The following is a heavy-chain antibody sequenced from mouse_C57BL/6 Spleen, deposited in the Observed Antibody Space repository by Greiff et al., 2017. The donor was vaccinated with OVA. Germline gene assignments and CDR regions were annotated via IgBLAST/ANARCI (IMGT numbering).Heavy chain of an antibody. CDR3: ARSPYGNYGYYAMDY. V-gene: IGHV1-64*01. J-gene: IGHJ4*01. CDR1: GYTFTSYW. Sequence: QVQLQQSGAELVKPGASVKLSCKASGYTFTSYWMHWVKQRPGQGLEWIGMIHPNSGSTNYNEKFKSKATLTVDKSSSTAYMQLSSLTSEDSAVYYCARSPYGNYGYYAMDYWGQGTSVTVSS. D-gene: IGHD2-1*01. CDR2: IHPNSGST.